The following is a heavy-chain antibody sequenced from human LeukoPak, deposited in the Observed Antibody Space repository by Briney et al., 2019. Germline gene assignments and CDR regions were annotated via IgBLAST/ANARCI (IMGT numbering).Heavy chain of an antibody. D-gene: IGHD2-8*02. CDR2: ISASGDDT. J-gene: IGHJ5*02. V-gene: IGHV3-23*01. Sequence: GGSLRLSCAASGFTFSSYWMNWVRQAPGKGLEWVAAISASGDDTFYADSVKGRFTISRDNSKNILYLQMNSLRAEDTAMYFCAKDVWWSVSWGQGTPVTVSS. CDR3: AKDVWWSVS. CDR1: GFTFSSYW.